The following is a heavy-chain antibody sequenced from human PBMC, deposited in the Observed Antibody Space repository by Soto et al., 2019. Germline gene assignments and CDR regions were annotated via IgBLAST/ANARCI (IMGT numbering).Heavy chain of an antibody. CDR1: GGTFSSYT. CDR2: IIPILGIA. D-gene: IGHD2-15*01. J-gene: IGHJ6*02. V-gene: IGHV1-69*02. CDR3: ASGVVAATPFYYYYYGMDV. Sequence: SVKVSCKASGGTFSSYTISWVRQAPGQGLEWMGRIIPILGIANYAQKFQGRVTITADKSTSTAYMELSSLRSEDTAVYYCASGVVAATPFYYYYYGMDVWGQGTTVTVSS.